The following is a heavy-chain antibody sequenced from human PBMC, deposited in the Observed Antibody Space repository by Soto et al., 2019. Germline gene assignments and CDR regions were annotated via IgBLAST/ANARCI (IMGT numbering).Heavy chain of an antibody. CDR1: GGTFSSYA. CDR3: ARDEVSAANWLDP. V-gene: IGHV1-69*13. Sequence: SVKVSCKASGGTFSSYAISWVRQAPGQGLEWMGGIIPIFGTANYAQKFQGRVTITADESTSTAYMELRSLRSDDTAVYYCARDEVSAANWLDPWGQGTLVTVSS. D-gene: IGHD2-2*01. CDR2: IIPIFGTA. J-gene: IGHJ5*02.